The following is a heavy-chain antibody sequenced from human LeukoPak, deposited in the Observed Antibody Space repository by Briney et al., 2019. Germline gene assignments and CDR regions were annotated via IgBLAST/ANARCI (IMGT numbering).Heavy chain of an antibody. Sequence: GGSLRLSCAASGFTLSSYWMHWVRQAPGKGLEWVAVIWYDGSNKYYADSVKGRFTISRDNSKNTLYLQMNSLRAEDTAVYYCARAGVAAAGFPNNWFDPWGQGTLVTVSS. CDR1: GFTLSSYW. CDR2: IWYDGSNK. D-gene: IGHD6-13*01. V-gene: IGHV3-33*08. CDR3: ARAGVAAAGFPNNWFDP. J-gene: IGHJ5*02.